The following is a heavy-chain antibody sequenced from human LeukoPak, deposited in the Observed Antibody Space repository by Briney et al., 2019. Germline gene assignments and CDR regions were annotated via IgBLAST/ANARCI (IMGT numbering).Heavy chain of an antibody. CDR1: GYTFTSYG. D-gene: IGHD2-15*01. CDR2: ISAYNGNT. Sequence: ASVKVSCKASGYTFTSYGISWVRQAPGQGLEWMGWISAYNGNTNYAQKLQGRVTMTTDTSTSTAYMELRSLRSEDTAVYYCAREVALLSYFDYWGQGTLVTVSS. V-gene: IGHV1-18*01. J-gene: IGHJ4*02. CDR3: AREVALLSYFDY.